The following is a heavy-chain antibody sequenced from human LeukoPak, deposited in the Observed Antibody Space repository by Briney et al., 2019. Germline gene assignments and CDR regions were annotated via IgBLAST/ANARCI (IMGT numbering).Heavy chain of an antibody. CDR2: FSWVGGST. Sequence: GGSLTLSCAASGFTFDDFTVHWVRHAPGGGREWVSFFSWVGGSTYYAYSVKGRSTISRDNSKNSLYLQMNSLRTEDTAFYYCAKDIGTREMATILAYYYYGMDVWGQGTTVTVSS. J-gene: IGHJ6*02. CDR3: AKDIGTREMATILAYYYYGMDV. D-gene: IGHD5-24*01. CDR1: GFTFDDFT. V-gene: IGHV3-43*01.